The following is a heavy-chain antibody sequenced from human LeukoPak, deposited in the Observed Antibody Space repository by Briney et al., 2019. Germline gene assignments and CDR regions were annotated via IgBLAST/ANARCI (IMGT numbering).Heavy chain of an antibody. D-gene: IGHD3-10*01. CDR1: GFTFSDYY. CDR3: ASPLWFGELLSLDAFDI. J-gene: IGHJ3*02. V-gene: IGHV3-11*01. CDR2: ISSSGSTI. Sequence: GGSLRLSCAASGFTFSDYYMSWIRQAPGKGLEWVSYISSSGSTIYYADSVKGRFTISRDNAKNSLYLQMNSLRAEDTAVYYCASPLWFGELLSLDAFDIWSQGTMVTVSS.